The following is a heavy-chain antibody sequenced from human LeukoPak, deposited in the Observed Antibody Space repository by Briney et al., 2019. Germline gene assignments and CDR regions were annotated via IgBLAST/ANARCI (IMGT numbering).Heavy chain of an antibody. V-gene: IGHV3-23*01. J-gene: IGHJ4*02. Sequence: GGSLRLSCAASGFTFSSYGMSWVRQAPGKGLEWVSAISGSGGSTYYADSVKGRFTISRDNSKNTLYLQMNSLRAEDTAVYYCAKDLSFGELFFDYWGQGTLVTVSS. D-gene: IGHD3-10*01. CDR3: AKDLSFGELFFDY. CDR1: GFTFSSYG. CDR2: ISGSGGST.